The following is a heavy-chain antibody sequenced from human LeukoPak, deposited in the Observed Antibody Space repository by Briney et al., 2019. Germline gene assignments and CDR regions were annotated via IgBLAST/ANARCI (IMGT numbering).Heavy chain of an antibody. CDR2: INHSGST. Sequence: PSETLSLTCAVYGGSFSGYYWSWIRQPPGKGLEWIGEINHSGSTNYNPSLKSRVTISVDTSKNQFSLKLSSVTAADTAVYYCARAVTSFYDAFDIWGQGTMVTVSS. CDR3: ARAVTSFYDAFDI. V-gene: IGHV4-34*01. D-gene: IGHD4-17*01. J-gene: IGHJ3*02. CDR1: GGSFSGYY.